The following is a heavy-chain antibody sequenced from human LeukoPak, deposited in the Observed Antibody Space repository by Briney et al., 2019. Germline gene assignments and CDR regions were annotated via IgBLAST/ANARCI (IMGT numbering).Heavy chain of an antibody. Sequence: SVKVSCKASGGTFSSYAISWVRQAPGQGLEWMGGIIPIFGTANYAQKFQGRVTITADESTSTAYMELSSLRSEDTAVYYCARDRFYYDSSGYYSYWDYWGQGTLVTVSS. D-gene: IGHD3-22*01. V-gene: IGHV1-69*13. J-gene: IGHJ4*02. CDR3: ARDRFYYDSSGYYSYWDY. CDR2: IIPIFGTA. CDR1: GGTFSSYA.